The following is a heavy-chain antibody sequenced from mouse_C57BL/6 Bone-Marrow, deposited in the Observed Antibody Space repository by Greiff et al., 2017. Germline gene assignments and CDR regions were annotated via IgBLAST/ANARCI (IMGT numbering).Heavy chain of an antibody. Sequence: QVQLQQPGAELVKPGASVKLSCKASGYTFTSYWMHWVKQRPGQGLEWIGMIHPNSGSTNYNEKFKSKATLTVDKSSSTAYMQLSSLTSEDSAVYYCARNPPMIGGWFAYWGQGTLVTVSA. CDR1: GYTFTSYW. V-gene: IGHV1-64*01. CDR3: ARNPPMIGGWFAY. D-gene: IGHD2-4*01. J-gene: IGHJ3*01. CDR2: IHPNSGST.